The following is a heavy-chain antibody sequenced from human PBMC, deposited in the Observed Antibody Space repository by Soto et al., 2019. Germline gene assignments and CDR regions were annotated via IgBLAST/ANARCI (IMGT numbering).Heavy chain of an antibody. CDR1: GYPFTSYY. Sequence: ASVKVSCKASGYPFTSYYLHWVRQAPGQGPEWMGRINVSDGSTRYAQNFQGRVTMTRDTSTTTVYMELSPLRSDDTAVYYCPREAAVAGTAFDHWGQGTLVTVSS. CDR2: INVSDGST. D-gene: IGHD6-19*01. V-gene: IGHV1-46*01. CDR3: PREAAVAGTAFDH. J-gene: IGHJ5*02.